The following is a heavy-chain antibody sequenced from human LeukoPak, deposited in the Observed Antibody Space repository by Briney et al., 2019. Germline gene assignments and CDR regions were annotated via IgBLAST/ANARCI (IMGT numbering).Heavy chain of an antibody. CDR3: ARTKPQQFDILS. D-gene: IGHD3-9*01. CDR1: GFTFSSYG. J-gene: IGHJ4*02. CDR2: ISGSGGST. Sequence: GGTLRLSCAASGFTFSSYGMSWVRQAPGKGLEWVSAISGSGGSTYYADSVKGRLTISRDNSKNTLYLQMNSLRAEDTAVYYCARTKPQQFDILSWGQGTLVTVSS. V-gene: IGHV3-23*01.